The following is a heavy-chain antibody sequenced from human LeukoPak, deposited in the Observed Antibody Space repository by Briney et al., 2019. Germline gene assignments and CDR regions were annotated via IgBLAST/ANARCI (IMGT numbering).Heavy chain of an antibody. V-gene: IGHV3-21*01. CDR2: INSGSTYT. D-gene: IGHD1-26*01. J-gene: IGHJ4*02. Sequence: GGSLRLSCAASGFTFSSYMMNWVRQAPGKGLEWVSSINSGSTYTYYTESVKGRFTVSRDNAKNSLFLQMNSLRAEDTAVYYCARDKVVGATHFDHWGQGTLVTVSS. CDR1: GFTFSSYM. CDR3: ARDKVVGATHFDH.